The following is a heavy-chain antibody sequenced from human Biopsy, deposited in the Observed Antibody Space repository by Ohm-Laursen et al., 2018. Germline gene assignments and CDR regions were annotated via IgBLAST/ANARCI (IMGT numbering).Heavy chain of an antibody. D-gene: IGHD2-21*01. CDR2: NIPILGTG. V-gene: IGHV1-69*06. CDR3: ATRLTGYFHH. J-gene: IGHJ1*01. CDR1: GGTFSRYG. Sequence: SVKVSCKAPGGTFSRYGINWVRQAPGQGLEWLGGNIPILGTGNYAQKFQGRVTVAADTSTSTATMELRSLRSDDTAVYYCATRLTGYFHHWGQGTLVTVSS.